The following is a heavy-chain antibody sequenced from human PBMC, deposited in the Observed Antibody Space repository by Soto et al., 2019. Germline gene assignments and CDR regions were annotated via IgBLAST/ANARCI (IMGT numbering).Heavy chain of an antibody. D-gene: IGHD1-1*01. CDR1: GGSISRVAYY. Sequence: SETLSLTCTVSGGSISRVAYYWSWIRQLPGKGLEWIGYVYHTGNADYNPSLKSRISMSVDTSKNQFSMDLKDVTAADTAVYYCALDTTIEGPNWLGPWGQGTLVTVYS. CDR2: VYHTGNA. J-gene: IGHJ5*02. CDR3: ALDTTIEGPNWLGP. V-gene: IGHV4-30-4*08.